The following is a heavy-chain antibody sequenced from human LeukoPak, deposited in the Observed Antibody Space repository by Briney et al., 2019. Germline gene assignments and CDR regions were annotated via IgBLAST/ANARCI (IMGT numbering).Heavy chain of an antibody. CDR3: AGHGVVVADDPTGIDC. V-gene: IGHV4-39*01. CDR1: GDSLSSSIYY. Sequence: SETLSLTCTVSGDSLSSSIYYWGWIRQPPGKGLEWIASMYYRGSTYYNPTLKSRVTVSVDASKNRLSLKLISVTAATTAVFYCAGHGVVVADDPTGIDCWGQGTLVTVYS. CDR2: MYYRGST. D-gene: IGHD2-15*01. J-gene: IGHJ4*02.